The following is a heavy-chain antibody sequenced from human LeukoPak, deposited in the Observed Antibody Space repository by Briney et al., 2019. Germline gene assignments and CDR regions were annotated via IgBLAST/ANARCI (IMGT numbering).Heavy chain of an antibody. CDR3: ARRGNYYDSSGYYSN. V-gene: IGHV4-34*01. CDR1: GGSFSGYY. Sequence: PSETLSLTCAVYGGSFSGYYWSWIRQPPGKGLEWIGEINHSGSTNYNPSLKSRVTISVDTSKNQFSLKLSSVTAADTAVYYCARRGNYYDSSGYYSNWGQGTLVTVTS. J-gene: IGHJ4*02. D-gene: IGHD3-22*01. CDR2: INHSGST.